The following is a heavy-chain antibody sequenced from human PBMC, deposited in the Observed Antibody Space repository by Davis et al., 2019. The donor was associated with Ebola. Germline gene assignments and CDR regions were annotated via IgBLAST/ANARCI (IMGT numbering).Heavy chain of an antibody. CDR3: ARGGGSYSADY. V-gene: IGHV1-18*01. CDR2: ISAYLGNT. Sequence: ASVKVSCKASGGTLSRFTVTWVRQAPGQGLEWMGWISAYLGNTNYAQKLQGRVTMTTDTSTSTAYMELRSLRSDDTAVYYCARGGGSYSADYWGQGTLVTVSS. D-gene: IGHD1-26*01. CDR1: GGTLSRFT. J-gene: IGHJ4*02.